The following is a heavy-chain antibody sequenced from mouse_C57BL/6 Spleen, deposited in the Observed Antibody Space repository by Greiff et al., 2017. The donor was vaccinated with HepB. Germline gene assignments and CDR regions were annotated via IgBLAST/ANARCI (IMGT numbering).Heavy chain of an antibody. J-gene: IGHJ3*01. CDR1: GFTFSDYG. V-gene: IGHV5-17*01. Sequence: EVKLVESGGGLVKPGGSLKLSCAASGFTFSDYGMHWVRQAPEKGLEWVAYISGGSSTIYYADTVKGRFTISRDNAKNTLFLQMTSLRSEDTAMYYCANNWDVAWFAYWGQGTLVTVSA. CDR3: ANNWDVAWFAY. CDR2: ISGGSSTI. D-gene: IGHD4-1*01.